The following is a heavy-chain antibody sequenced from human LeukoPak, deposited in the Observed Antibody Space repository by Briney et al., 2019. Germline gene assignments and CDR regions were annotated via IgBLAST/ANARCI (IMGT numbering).Heavy chain of an antibody. CDR1: GGSFSGYY. J-gene: IGHJ4*02. D-gene: IGHD5-18*01. CDR3: ARGRPVVDTAMGYFDY. CDR2: INHSGST. V-gene: IGHV4-34*01. Sequence: SETLSLTCAVYGGSFSGYYWSWIRQPPGKGLEWMGEINHSGSTNYNPSLKSRVTISVDTSKNQFSLKLSSVTAADTAVYYCARGRPVVDTAMGYFDYWGQGTLVTVSS.